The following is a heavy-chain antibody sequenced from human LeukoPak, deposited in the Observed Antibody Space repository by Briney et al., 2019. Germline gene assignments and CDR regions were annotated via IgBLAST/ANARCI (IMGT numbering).Heavy chain of an antibody. J-gene: IGHJ4*02. CDR1: GFTFSHYS. CDR2: ISRSSVTT. CDR3: ARGSLPSGSLIDY. V-gene: IGHV3-48*02. Sequence: GGSLRLSCAASGFTFSHYSMNWVRQAPGKGLEWVSYISRSSVTTYYADSVKGRFTVSRDNAKDSLNLQMNYLRDEDTAVYYCARGSLPSGSLIDYWGQGTLVTVSS. D-gene: IGHD6-19*01.